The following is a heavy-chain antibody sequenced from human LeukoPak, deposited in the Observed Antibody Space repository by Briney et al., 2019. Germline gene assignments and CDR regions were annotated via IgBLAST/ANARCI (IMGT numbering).Heavy chain of an antibody. D-gene: IGHD2-8*01. CDR3: AKDCCSNGIGCLYYYMDV. CDR2: IQYDGSNQ. J-gene: IGHJ6*03. V-gene: IGHV3-30*02. Sequence: GGSLRLSCAASGFTFSSYGVHWVRQAPGKGLEWVAYIQYDGSNQQYADSVKGRFIISRDRSKNIPYLQMNSLRAEDTAVYYCAKDCCSNGIGCLYYYMDVWGKGTPVT. CDR1: GFTFSSYG.